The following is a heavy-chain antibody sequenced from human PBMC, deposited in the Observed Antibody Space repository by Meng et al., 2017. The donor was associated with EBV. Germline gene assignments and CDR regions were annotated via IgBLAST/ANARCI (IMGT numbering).Heavy chain of an antibody. V-gene: IGHV1-2*06. D-gene: IGHD6-19*01. CDR3: ARVGIAVAGTGDY. CDR2: INPNSGGT. CDR1: GYTFTGYY. Sequence: VTRGHVGAEGKRPGASGKVSCKASGYTFTGYYMHWVRQAPGQGLEWMGRINPNSGGTNYVQKFQGRVTMTRDTSISTAYMELSRLRSDDTAVYYCARVGIAVAGTGDYRGQGTLVTVSS. J-gene: IGHJ4*02.